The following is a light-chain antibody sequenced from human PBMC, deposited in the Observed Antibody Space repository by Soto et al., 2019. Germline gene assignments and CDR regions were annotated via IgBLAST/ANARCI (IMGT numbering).Light chain of an antibody. J-gene: IGKJ2*01. Sequence: EIVLTQSPGTLSLSPGERATLSCRASQSVRSNYLAWYQQKPGQAPRLLIYGASSRATGIPDRFSGTGSGTDFPLTICRREPEDFAVYYCQQYGGSPYTFGQGTKLEIK. CDR2: GAS. CDR1: QSVRSNY. V-gene: IGKV3-20*01. CDR3: QQYGGSPYT.